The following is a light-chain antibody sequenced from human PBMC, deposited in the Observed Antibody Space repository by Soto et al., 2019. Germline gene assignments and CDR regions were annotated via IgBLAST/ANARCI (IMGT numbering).Light chain of an antibody. J-gene: IGLJ1*01. V-gene: IGLV2-23*01. CDR2: EAS. CDR3: CSNADSSTYV. Sequence: QSVLTQPASVSESPGQSITISCTGTSSDVGSHNLVSWYQQYSDKAPKLIIFEASKRPSGVSNRFSGSKSGSTASLTISGLHAEDEADYYCCSNADSSTYVFGTGTKLTVL. CDR1: SSDVGSHNL.